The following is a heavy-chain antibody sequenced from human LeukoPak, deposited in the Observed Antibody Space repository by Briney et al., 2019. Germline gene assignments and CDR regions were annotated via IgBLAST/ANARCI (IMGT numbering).Heavy chain of an antibody. CDR3: ARDRVDSSGYYYYYGIDV. J-gene: IGHJ6*02. V-gene: IGHV4-4*07. D-gene: IGHD3-22*01. CDR1: GGSISTYF. CDR2: FYTSGST. Sequence: PSETLSLTCTVSGGSISTYFWSWIRQPAGKGLEWIGRFYTSGSTNYNSSLKSRLTMSADTSKNQFSLKLRSVTAADTAVYYCARDRVDSSGYYYYYGIDVWGQGTTVTVSS.